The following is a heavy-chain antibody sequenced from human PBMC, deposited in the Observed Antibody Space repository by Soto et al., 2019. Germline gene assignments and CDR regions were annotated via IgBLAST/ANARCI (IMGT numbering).Heavy chain of an antibody. CDR1: GGTFSSYA. CDR2: IIPIFGTA. V-gene: IGHV1-69*12. D-gene: IGHD3-10*01. Sequence: QVQLEQSGAEVKKPGSSVKVSCKASGGTFSSYAISWVRQAPGQGLEWMGGIIPIFGTANYAQKFQGRVTITADESTSTAYMELSSLRTEDTAVYYCARAGRGFGELLEPFNWFDPWGQGTLVTVSS. J-gene: IGHJ5*02. CDR3: ARAGRGFGELLEPFNWFDP.